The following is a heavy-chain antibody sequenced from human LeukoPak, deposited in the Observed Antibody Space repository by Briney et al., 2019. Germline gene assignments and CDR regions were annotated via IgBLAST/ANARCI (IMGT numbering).Heavy chain of an antibody. V-gene: IGHV1-69*05. D-gene: IGHD3-3*01. CDR3: AQTYYDFWSGYYYFDY. CDR2: IIPIFGTA. J-gene: IGHJ4*02. CDR1: GGTFSSYA. Sequence: ASVKVSCKASGGTFSSYAISWVRQAPGQGLEWMGGIIPIFGTANYAQKFQGRVTITTDESTSTAYMELSSLRSDDTAVYYCAQTYYDFWSGYYYFDYWGQGTLVTVSS.